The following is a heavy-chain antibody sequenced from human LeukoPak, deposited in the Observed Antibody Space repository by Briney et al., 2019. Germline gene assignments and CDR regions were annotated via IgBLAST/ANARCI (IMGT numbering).Heavy chain of an antibody. D-gene: IGHD3-10*01. CDR1: GFTFSSYS. Sequence: GGSLRLSCAASGFTFSSYSMNWVRQAPGKGLEWVSSISSSSSYIYYADSVKGRFTISRDNAKNSLYLQMNSLRAEDTAVYYCASYGPRGFDYWAREPWSPSPQ. CDR2: ISSSSSYI. V-gene: IGHV3-21*01. CDR3: ASYGPRGFDY. J-gene: IGHJ4*02.